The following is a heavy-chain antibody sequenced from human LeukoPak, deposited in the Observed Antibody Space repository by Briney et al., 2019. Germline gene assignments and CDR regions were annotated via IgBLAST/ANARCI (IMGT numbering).Heavy chain of an antibody. V-gene: IGHV3-11*06. CDR3: AREGIVVVAAAVGALDAFDI. Sequence: GGSLRLSCAASGFAFSDHYMSWIRQAPGKGLEWVSCISSSSTNRDCAESVKGRFTISRDNAKNSLYLQMNSLRAEDTAVYYCAREGIVVVAAAVGALDAFDIWGQGTMVTVSS. CDR1: GFAFSDHY. D-gene: IGHD2-2*01. CDR2: ISSSSTNR. J-gene: IGHJ3*02.